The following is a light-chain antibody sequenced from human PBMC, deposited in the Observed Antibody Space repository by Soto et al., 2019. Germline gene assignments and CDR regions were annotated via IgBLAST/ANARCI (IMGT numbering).Light chain of an antibody. Sequence: DVIMTQSALFLPVSLVQSASISFVCSQGLVYMDGNTYLNWFHQRPGQSPRRLIYKISNRDSGVPDRFSGSGSGTYFTLQISRVEAEDVGIYYCMRGTHWPLTFGQGTRLEIK. CDR2: KIS. CDR3: MRGTHWPLT. CDR1: QGLVYMDGNTY. J-gene: IGKJ5*01. V-gene: IGKV2-30*01.